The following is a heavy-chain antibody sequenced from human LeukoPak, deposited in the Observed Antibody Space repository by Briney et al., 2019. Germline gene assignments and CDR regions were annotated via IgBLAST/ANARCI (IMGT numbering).Heavy chain of an antibody. J-gene: IGHJ4*02. D-gene: IGHD2-8*01. Sequence: PGGSLRLSCEGSAFIFSGHWMNWVRQTPGKGLEWVASIKEDGSERQYVDSVKGRFSISRDNTKGSLFLQLNSLRAEDTAVYYCAKDNGDIVLMVYATPDYWGQGTLVTVSS. V-gene: IGHV3-7*03. CDR1: AFIFSGHW. CDR2: IKEDGSER. CDR3: AKDNGDIVLMVYATPDY.